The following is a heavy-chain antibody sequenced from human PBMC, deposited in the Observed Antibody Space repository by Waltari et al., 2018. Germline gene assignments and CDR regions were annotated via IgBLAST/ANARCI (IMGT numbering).Heavy chain of an antibody. Sequence: QVQLVQSGAEVKKPGASVKVSCKASGYTFTSYAMHWVRQAPGQRLEWMGWINAGNGNTKYSQKFQGRVTITRDTSASTAYMELSSLRSEDTAVYYCARVGGSGWYGGYFDYWGQGTLVTVSS. CDR1: GYTFTSYA. V-gene: IGHV1-3*01. D-gene: IGHD6-19*01. CDR2: INAGNGNT. CDR3: ARVGGSGWYGGYFDY. J-gene: IGHJ4*02.